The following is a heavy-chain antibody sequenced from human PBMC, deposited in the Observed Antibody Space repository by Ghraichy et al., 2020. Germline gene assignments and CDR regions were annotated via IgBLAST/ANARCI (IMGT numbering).Heavy chain of an antibody. D-gene: IGHD4-11*01. J-gene: IGHJ6*02. Sequence: GGSLRLSCAASGFTFSSYAMSWVRQAPGKGLEWVSAISGSGGSTYYADSVKGRFTISRDNSKNTLYLQMNSLRAEDTAVYYCAKEGSTVTHYYYYGMDVWGQGTTVTVSS. V-gene: IGHV3-23*01. CDR2: ISGSGGST. CDR3: AKEGSTVTHYYYYGMDV. CDR1: GFTFSSYA.